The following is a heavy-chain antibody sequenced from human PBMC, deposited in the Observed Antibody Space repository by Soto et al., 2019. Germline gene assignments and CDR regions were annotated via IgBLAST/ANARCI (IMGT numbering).Heavy chain of an antibody. J-gene: IGHJ4*02. CDR2: VSAGGHRT. Sequence: EVQLLESGGGLVQPGGSLRLSCAASGFTSGNFAMSWIRQAPGKGLEWVSGVSAGGHRTYCADSVEGRFTISRDNSRNTLYLQMNSLRAEDTAVYYCATQMTAVTPFDVWGQGTLVTVSS. CDR3: ATQMTAVTPFDV. V-gene: IGHV3-23*01. CDR1: GFTSGNFA. D-gene: IGHD4-17*01.